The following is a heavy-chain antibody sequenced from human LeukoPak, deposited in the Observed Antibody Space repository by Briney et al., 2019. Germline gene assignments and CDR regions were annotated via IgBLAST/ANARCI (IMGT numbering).Heavy chain of an antibody. CDR1: GFIFSDYY. Sequence: GGSLRLSCAASGFIFSDYYMTWIRQAPGKGLEWVSYISSGSSYTNYADSVKGRFTISRDNAKNSLYLQMDSLRAEDTAVYYCARDHYGYYGSGSYRRFDYWGQGTLVTVSS. CDR3: ARDHYGYYGSGSYRRFDY. V-gene: IGHV3-11*06. CDR2: ISSGSSYT. D-gene: IGHD3-10*01. J-gene: IGHJ4*02.